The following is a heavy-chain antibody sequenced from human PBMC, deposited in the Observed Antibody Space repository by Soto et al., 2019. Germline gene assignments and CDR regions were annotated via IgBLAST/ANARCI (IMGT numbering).Heavy chain of an antibody. Sequence: QVQLVQSGAEVKKPRASVKVSCKASGYTFTSYGISWVRQAPGQGLEWMGWISAYNGNTDYAQKLQGRVTMTTDTSTSTAYMELRSLRSDDTAVYYCASYHLNSYYYGMDVWGQGTTVTVSS. CDR1: GYTFTSYG. CDR2: ISAYNGNT. CDR3: ASYHLNSYYYGMDV. V-gene: IGHV1-18*01. J-gene: IGHJ6*02.